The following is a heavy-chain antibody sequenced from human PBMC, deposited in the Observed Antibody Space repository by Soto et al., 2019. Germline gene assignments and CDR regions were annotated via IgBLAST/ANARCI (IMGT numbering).Heavy chain of an antibody. Sequence: SETLSLTCAFSCGSIISSNWWSWVRQPPGKGLEWIGEIYHSGSTNYNPSLKSRVTISVDKSKNQFSLKLSSVTAADTAVYYCARDHVVPAAIPNHYYYYGMDVWGQGTTVTVSS. V-gene: IGHV4-4*02. CDR2: IYHSGST. CDR3: ARDHVVPAAIPNHYYYYGMDV. CDR1: CGSIISSNW. D-gene: IGHD2-2*01. J-gene: IGHJ6*02.